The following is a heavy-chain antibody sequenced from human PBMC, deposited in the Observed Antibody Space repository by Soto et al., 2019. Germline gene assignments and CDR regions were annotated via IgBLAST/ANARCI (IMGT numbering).Heavy chain of an antibody. Sequence: QVQLQESGPGLVKPSQTLSLTCTVSGGSISRGGYYWSWIRQHPGKGLEWIGYIFYSGSPYYNPSLMIRVTIPGHTAKNQFSPTLSSVTSADTAVYYCARATVADTLGSCYWGQGTVVTVSS. D-gene: IGHD6-19*01. V-gene: IGHV4-31*03. CDR1: GGSISRGGYY. J-gene: IGHJ4*02. CDR3: ARATVADTLGSCY. CDR2: IFYSGSP.